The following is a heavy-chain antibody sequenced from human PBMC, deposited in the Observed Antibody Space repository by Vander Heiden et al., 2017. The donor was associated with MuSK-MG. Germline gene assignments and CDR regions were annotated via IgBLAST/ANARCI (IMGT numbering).Heavy chain of an antibody. J-gene: IGHJ3*02. V-gene: IGHV3-30-3*01. CDR3: ARTYCSSTSCYTAFDI. Sequence: QVQLVESGGGVVQPGRSLRLSCAASGFTFRSYAMHWVRQAPGKGLEWVAVISYDGSNKYYADSVKGRFTISRDNSKNTLYLQMNSLRAEDTAVYYCARTYCSSTSCYTAFDIWGQGTMVTVSS. CDR1: GFTFRSYA. D-gene: IGHD2-2*02. CDR2: ISYDGSNK.